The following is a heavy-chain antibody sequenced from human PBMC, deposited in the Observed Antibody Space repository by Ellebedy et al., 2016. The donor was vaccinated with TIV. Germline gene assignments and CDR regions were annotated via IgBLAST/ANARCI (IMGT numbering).Heavy chain of an antibody. CDR3: ARDDLGSTPRYYYYAMDV. V-gene: IGHV1-69*06. D-gene: IGHD1-26*01. J-gene: IGHJ6*02. CDR2: IILIFGTA. Sequence: ASVKVSCKASGGTFSSYAISWVRQPPGQGLEWMGGIILIFGTANYAQKFQGRVTITADKSTSTAYMELSSLRSEDTAVYYCARDDLGSTPRYYYYAMDVWGQGTTVTVSS. CDR1: GGTFSSYA.